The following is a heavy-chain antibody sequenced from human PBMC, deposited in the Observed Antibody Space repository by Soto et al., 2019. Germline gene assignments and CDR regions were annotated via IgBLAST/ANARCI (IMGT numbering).Heavy chain of an antibody. CDR3: ARVDTYAYYYPMDV. D-gene: IGHD5-18*01. CDR1: GLAVTSNY. J-gene: IGHJ6*02. Sequence: EVQLVETGGGLIQPGGSLSLSCAASGLAVTSNYMSWVRQAPGKGLEWVSIVYSSGTTYYADSVKGRFTFSRDKSKNTIYLKMRNLRPEDTAVYYGARVDTYAYYYPMDVWAKGPRSPSP. CDR2: VYSSGTT. V-gene: IGHV3-53*02.